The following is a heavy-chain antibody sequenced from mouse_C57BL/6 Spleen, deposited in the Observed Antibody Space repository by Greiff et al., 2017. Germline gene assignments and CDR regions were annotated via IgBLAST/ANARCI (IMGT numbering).Heavy chain of an antibody. Sequence: VQLQQSGAELVKPGASVKISCKASGYAFSSYWMNWVKQRPGKGLEWIGQIYPGDGDTNYNGKFKGKATLTADKSSSTAYMQLSCLTSEDPAVYFCARSYGSTAWFAYWGQGTLVTVSA. V-gene: IGHV1-80*01. J-gene: IGHJ3*01. CDR1: GYAFSSYW. CDR3: ARSYGSTAWFAY. CDR2: IYPGDGDT. D-gene: IGHD1-1*01.